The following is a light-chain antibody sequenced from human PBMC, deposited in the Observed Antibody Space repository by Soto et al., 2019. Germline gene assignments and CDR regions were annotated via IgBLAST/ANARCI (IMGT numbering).Light chain of an antibody. CDR2: GAS. J-gene: IGKJ2*01. Sequence: IQMTQSPSSLSASVGDRVTISCRASQNIRSYLNWYQQKLGEAPKLLIYGASSLQSVVPSRFSGSGSGTDFTLTVSSLQPEDFATYYCQQSHSAPHTFGQGSKLEIE. V-gene: IGKV1-39*01. CDR3: QQSHSAPHT. CDR1: QNIRSY.